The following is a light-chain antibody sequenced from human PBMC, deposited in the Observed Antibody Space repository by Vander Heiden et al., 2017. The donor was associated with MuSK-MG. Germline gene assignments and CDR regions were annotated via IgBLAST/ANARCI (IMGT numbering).Light chain of an antibody. V-gene: IGKV1-5*03. J-gene: IGKJ2*01. CDR2: KAS. CDR1: QTISTA. Sequence: DIQMTQSPSTLSASVGDRVTISCRASQTISTALAWYQQKPGKAPKLLIYKASSIESGVPSRFSGSGSGTDFTLTIASLQPDDFATYYCQQYNSISYTFGQGTKVEIK. CDR3: QQYNSISYT.